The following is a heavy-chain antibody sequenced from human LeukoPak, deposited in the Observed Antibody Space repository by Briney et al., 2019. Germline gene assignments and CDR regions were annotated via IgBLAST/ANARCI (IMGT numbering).Heavy chain of an antibody. CDR2: INPSGGT. J-gene: IGHJ6*03. D-gene: IGHD5-18*01. CDR3: ARVGYSYSINDWSRTGLGAYPTKYYYYMDV. CDR1: GWSFSDYS. Sequence: PSETLSLTCAVYGWSFSDYSWSGIRQPPSKELEWIGEINPSGGTNHNPSLISRVRMSVDTSKNQISLRVSSVTAADTAVYYCARVGYSYSINDWSRTGLGAYPTKYYYYMDVWGKGTTVTVSS. V-gene: IGHV4-34*01.